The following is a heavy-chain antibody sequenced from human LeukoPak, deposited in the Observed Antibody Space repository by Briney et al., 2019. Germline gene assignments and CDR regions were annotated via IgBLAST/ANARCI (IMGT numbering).Heavy chain of an antibody. Sequence: ASVTVSCKASGYTFTSYGISWVRQAPAQGLAGMGWISAYNGNTNYAQKLQGRVTMTTDTSTSPAYVELRSVRSDDTAVYYCARVFGRYDFWSGYYSSRIWFDPWGQGTLVTVSS. CDR1: GYTFTSYG. D-gene: IGHD3-3*01. CDR2: ISAYNGNT. J-gene: IGHJ5*02. CDR3: ARVFGRYDFWSGYYSSRIWFDP. V-gene: IGHV1-18*01.